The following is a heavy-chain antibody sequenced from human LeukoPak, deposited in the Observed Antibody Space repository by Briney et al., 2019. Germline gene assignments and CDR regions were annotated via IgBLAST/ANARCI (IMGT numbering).Heavy chain of an antibody. V-gene: IGHV3-30*04. J-gene: IGHJ6*03. CDR1: GFTFSSYA. CDR3: ARGRYSGYDWVEGQEWLVLGSYYYYMDV. D-gene: IGHD5-12*01. Sequence: AGRSLRLSCAASGFTFSSYAMHWVRPAPGKGLEWVAVISYDGSNKYYADSVKGRFTISRDNSKNTLYLQMNSLRAEDTAVYYCARGRYSGYDWVEGQEWLVLGSYYYYMDVWGKGTTVTVSS. CDR2: ISYDGSNK.